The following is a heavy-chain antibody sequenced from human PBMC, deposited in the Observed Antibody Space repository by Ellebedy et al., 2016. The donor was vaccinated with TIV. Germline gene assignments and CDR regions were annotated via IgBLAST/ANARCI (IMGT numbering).Heavy chain of an antibody. CDR1: GFSFSTYA. CDR2: ISVSGGAT. V-gene: IGHV3-23*01. D-gene: IGHD5-12*01. J-gene: IGHJ4*02. Sequence: PGGSLRLSCAASGFSFSTYAMSWVRQAPGKGLEWVSTISVSGGATYYANSVKGRFTISRDNSKDTLLLQMNGLRAEDTAVYYCAKNPGGVVATTFDYWGQGTLVTVSS. CDR3: AKNPGGVVATTFDY.